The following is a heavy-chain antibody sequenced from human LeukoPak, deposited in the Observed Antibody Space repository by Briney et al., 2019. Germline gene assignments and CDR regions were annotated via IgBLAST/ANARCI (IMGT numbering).Heavy chain of an antibody. V-gene: IGHV4-59*02. D-gene: IGHD3-3*01. CDR2: IYERGIT. CDR3: ARSRYYGLRSGYSGGFYYMDV. Sequence: SETLSLTCSVSGASVSTEYWSWFRQPPGRRLEWIGYIYERGITDYNPSLDSRVTVSVDTSKNRFSLNLRSVTAADTVVYYCARSRYYGLRSGYSGGFYYMDVWGKGTTVIVSS. J-gene: IGHJ6*03. CDR1: GASVSTEY.